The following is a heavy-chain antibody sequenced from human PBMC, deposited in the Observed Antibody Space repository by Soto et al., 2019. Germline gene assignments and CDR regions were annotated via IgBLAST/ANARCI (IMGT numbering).Heavy chain of an antibody. D-gene: IGHD3-10*01. CDR2: FSNSGGST. CDR1: GFTFSSYA. Sequence: EVQLLESGGGLVQPGGSLRLPCAASGFTFSSYAMSWVRQAPGKGLEWVSSFSNSGGSTYYADSVKGRFTISRDNSKNTLYLQMNSLRADDTAVYYCAKPLSDVVRVGGMDVWGQGTTVTVSS. V-gene: IGHV3-23*01. J-gene: IGHJ6*02. CDR3: AKPLSDVVRVGGMDV.